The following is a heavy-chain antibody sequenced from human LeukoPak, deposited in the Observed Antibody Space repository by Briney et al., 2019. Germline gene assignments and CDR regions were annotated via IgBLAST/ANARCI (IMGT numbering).Heavy chain of an antibody. CDR3: ARDSWVVAAGYYYYMDV. CDR1: GGSISSGGYY. CDR2: IYQSGST. D-gene: IGHD2-2*01. V-gene: IGHV4-61*08. J-gene: IGHJ6*03. Sequence: SETLSLTCTVSGGSISSGGYYWGWIRQPPGKGLEWIGYIYQSGSTNYNPSLTSRVTISVDTSKNQFSLKLSSVTAADTAVYFCARDSWVVAAGYYYYMDVWGKGITITVSS.